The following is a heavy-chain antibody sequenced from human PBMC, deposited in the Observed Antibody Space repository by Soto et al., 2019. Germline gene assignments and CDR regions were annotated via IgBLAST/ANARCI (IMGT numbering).Heavy chain of an antibody. J-gene: IGHJ4*02. D-gene: IGHD1-26*01. CDR1: GFTFSSYA. V-gene: IGHV3-23*01. CDR3: AKDRVRRLRATAGIDY. CDR2: ISGSGGST. Sequence: QPGGSLRLSCAASGFTFSSYAMSWVRQAPGKGLEWVSAISGSGGSTYYADSVKGRFTISRDNSKNTLYLQMNSLRAEDTAVYYCAKDRVRRLRATAGIDYWGQGTLVTV.